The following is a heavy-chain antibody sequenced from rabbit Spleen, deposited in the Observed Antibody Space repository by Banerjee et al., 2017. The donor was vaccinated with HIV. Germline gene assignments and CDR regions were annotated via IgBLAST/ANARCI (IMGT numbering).Heavy chain of an antibody. CDR2: IDPIFGIA. J-gene: IGHJ4*01. Sequence: QLVESGGGLVQPGGSLKLSCKASGFDFSRYYVSWVRQAPGKGLEWIGDIDPIFGIAVYATWVNGRFTISSHNAQNTLWLQLNSLTAADTATYFCVRDQAGDADYGPYYLNLWGPGTLVTVS. D-gene: IGHD2-1*01. V-gene: IGHV1S7*01. CDR1: GFDFSRYY. CDR3: VRDQAGDADYGPYYLNL.